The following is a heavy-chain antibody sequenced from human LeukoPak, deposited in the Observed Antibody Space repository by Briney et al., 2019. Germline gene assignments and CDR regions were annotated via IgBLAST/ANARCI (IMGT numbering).Heavy chain of an antibody. CDR2: INPNSGGT. Sequence: GASVKVSCKASGYTFTDYYMHWVRQAPGQGLEWMGWINPNSGGTNYAQKFQGRVTMTRDTSISTAYMELSRLRSDDTAVYYCARGTPRDGPIQQTYYYYYYYMDVWGKGTTVTVSS. D-gene: IGHD1-14*01. CDR1: GYTFTDYY. J-gene: IGHJ6*03. CDR3: ARGTPRDGPIQQTYYYYYYYMDV. V-gene: IGHV1-2*02.